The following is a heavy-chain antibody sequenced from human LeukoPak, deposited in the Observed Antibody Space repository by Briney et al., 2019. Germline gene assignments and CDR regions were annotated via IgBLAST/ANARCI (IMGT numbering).Heavy chain of an antibody. D-gene: IGHD6-19*01. V-gene: IGHV1-46*01. CDR1: GYTFTSNY. Sequence: ASVKVSCKASGYTFTSNYIHWVRQAPGQGLEWMGIINPSGGSTSYAQEFQDRVTMARDTSTSTGYMYLSSLRSEDTAVYYCVRDRDAPGYSSGWRSYYYGMDVWGQGTTVTVSS. J-gene: IGHJ6*02. CDR3: VRDRDAPGYSSGWRSYYYGMDV. CDR2: INPSGGST.